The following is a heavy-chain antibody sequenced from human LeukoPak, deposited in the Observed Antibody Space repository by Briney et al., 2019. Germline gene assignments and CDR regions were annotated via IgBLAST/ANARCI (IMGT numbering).Heavy chain of an antibody. J-gene: IGHJ2*01. CDR3: ARLSGGIAAAGNYWYFDL. D-gene: IGHD6-13*01. CDR2: IYYSGST. V-gene: IGHV4-39*01. CDR1: GGSISSSSYY. Sequence: SETLSLTCTVSGGSISSSSYYWGWIRQPPGKGLEWIGSIYYSGSTYYNPSLKSRVTISVDTSKNQFSLKLSSVTAADTAVYYCARLSGGIAAAGNYWYFDLWGRGTLVTVSS.